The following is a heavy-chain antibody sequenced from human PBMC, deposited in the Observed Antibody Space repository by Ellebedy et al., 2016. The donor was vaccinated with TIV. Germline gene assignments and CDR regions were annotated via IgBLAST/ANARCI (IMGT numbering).Heavy chain of an antibody. D-gene: IGHD2-15*01. J-gene: IGHJ6*02. V-gene: IGHV4-59*08. CDR3: ARPGYCNGGSRYSRWSPFTDYYYGMDV. CDR2: IYYSVST. CDR1: GGPISSYY. Sequence: MPSETLSPTCTAPGGPISSYYWSWTRQPPGKGLEWIGYIYYSVSTNYNPSLKTRVTISVDTSKNQFSLKLSSVTAADTAVYYSARPGYCNGGSRYSRWSPFTDYYYGMDVWGQGTTVTVSS.